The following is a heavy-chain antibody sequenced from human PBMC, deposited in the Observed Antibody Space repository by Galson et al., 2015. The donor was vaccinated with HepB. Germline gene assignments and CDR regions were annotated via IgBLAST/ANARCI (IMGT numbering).Heavy chain of an antibody. CDR1: GFTFSSYW. D-gene: IGHD6-13*01. Sequence: LRLSCAASGFTFSSYWMHWVRQAPGKGLVWVSRINSDGSSTSYADSVKGRFTISRDNAKNTLYLQMNSLRAEDTAVYYCAREQQQLGAYYYYGMDVWGQGTTVTVSS. CDR3: AREQQQLGAYYYYGMDV. J-gene: IGHJ6*02. CDR2: INSDGSST. V-gene: IGHV3-74*01.